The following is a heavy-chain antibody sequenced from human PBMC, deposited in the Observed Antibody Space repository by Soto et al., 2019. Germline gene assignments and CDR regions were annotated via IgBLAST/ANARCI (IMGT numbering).Heavy chain of an antibody. D-gene: IGHD4-17*01. Sequence: ASVKVSCKVSGYTLTELSMHWVRQAPGKGLEWMGGFDPEDGETIYAQKFQGRVTMTEDTSTDTAYMELSSLRSDDTAVYYCARDPPPRFIYGDYDRTLWHYYYGMDVWGQGTTVTVSS. CDR3: ARDPPPRFIYGDYDRTLWHYYYGMDV. J-gene: IGHJ6*02. CDR2: FDPEDGET. CDR1: GYTLTELS. V-gene: IGHV1-24*01.